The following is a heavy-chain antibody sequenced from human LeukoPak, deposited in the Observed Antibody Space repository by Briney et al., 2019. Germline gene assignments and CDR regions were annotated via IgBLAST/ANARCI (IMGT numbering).Heavy chain of an antibody. CDR1: GYRFTNYW. Sequence: GKPLKISCMGSGYRFTNYWIGWVRHTPGKGLEWMGIIYPGDAVTRYSPSFQGQVTISADKATSTAYLQWSRLRPSGTAMYYCAAGYTYGYLDNWGQGTLVTVSS. V-gene: IGHV5-51*01. J-gene: IGHJ4*02. CDR3: AAGYTYGYLDN. CDR2: IYPGDAVT. D-gene: IGHD5-18*01.